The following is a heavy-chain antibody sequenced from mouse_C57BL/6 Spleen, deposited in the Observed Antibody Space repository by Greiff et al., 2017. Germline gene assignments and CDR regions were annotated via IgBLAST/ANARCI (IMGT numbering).Heavy chain of an antibody. CDR2: ISGGGGNT. D-gene: IGHD2-4*01. J-gene: IGHJ2*01. CDR1: GFTFSSYT. V-gene: IGHV5-9*04. CDR3: ARYDYDGGGLDY. Sequence: EVKLMESGGGLVKPGGSLKLSCAASGFTFSSYTMSWVRQTPGKRLEWVATISGGGGNTDYPDSVKGRFTISRDNAKNTLYLQMSSLRSEHTAVYYGARYDYDGGGLDYWGQGTTLTVSS.